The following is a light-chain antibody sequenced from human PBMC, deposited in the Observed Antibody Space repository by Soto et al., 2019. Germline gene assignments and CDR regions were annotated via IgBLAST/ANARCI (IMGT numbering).Light chain of an antibody. J-gene: IGKJ1*01. CDR1: QSISSW. CDR3: QQYISYSWT. V-gene: IGKV1-5*01. CDR2: DAS. Sequence: DNKMTQSSSTLSASVGDRVTITCRASQSISSWLALYQQKPGKAPKLLIYDASSLESGVPSMFSGSGSETEFTLAIGSPQPDHFGTYCSQQYISYSWTLVQGTKVDIK.